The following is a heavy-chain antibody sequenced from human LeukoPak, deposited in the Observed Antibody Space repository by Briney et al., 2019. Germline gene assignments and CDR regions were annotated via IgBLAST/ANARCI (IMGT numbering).Heavy chain of an antibody. Sequence: GGSLRLSCAASGFTFGSYAMHWVRQAPGKGLEWVAVISYDGSNKYYADSVKGRFTISRDNSKNTLYLQMNSLRAEDTAVFYCARARRSGGITMVRGVKDRGWFDSWGQGILVTVSS. CDR3: ARARRSGGITMVRGVKDRGWFDS. CDR2: ISYDGSNK. CDR1: GFTFGSYA. D-gene: IGHD3-10*01. J-gene: IGHJ5*01. V-gene: IGHV3-30*04.